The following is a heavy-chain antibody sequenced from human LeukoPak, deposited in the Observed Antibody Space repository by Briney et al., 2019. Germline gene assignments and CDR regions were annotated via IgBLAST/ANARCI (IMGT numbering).Heavy chain of an antibody. V-gene: IGHV4-61*01. D-gene: IGHD2-8*02. CDR2: IYYSGST. CDR3: ARGSRLGYCTGGVCYRGELLPFDY. Sequence: SETLSLTCTVSGGSVSSGSYYWSWIRQPPGKGLEWIGYIYYSGSTNYNPSLKSRVTISVDTSKNQFSLKLSSVTAADTAVYYCARGSRLGYCTGGVCYRGELLPFDYWGQGTLVTVSS. J-gene: IGHJ4*02. CDR1: GGSVSSGSYY.